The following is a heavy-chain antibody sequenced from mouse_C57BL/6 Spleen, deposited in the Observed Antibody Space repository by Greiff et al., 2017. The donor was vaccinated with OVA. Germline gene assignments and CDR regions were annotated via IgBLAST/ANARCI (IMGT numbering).Heavy chain of an antibody. J-gene: IGHJ4*01. V-gene: IGHV1-52*01. CDR3: ARGSSYDYAMDY. CDR2: IDPSDSET. CDR1: GYTFTSYW. D-gene: IGHD1-1*01. Sequence: VKLMESGAELVRPGSSVKLSCKASGYTFTSYWMHWVKQRPIQGLEWIGNIDPSDSETHYNQKFKDKATLTVDKSSSTAYMQLSSLTSEDSAVYYCARGSSYDYAMDYWGQGTSVTVSS.